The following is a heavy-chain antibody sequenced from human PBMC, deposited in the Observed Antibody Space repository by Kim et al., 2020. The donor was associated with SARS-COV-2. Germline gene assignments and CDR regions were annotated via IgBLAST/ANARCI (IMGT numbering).Heavy chain of an antibody. J-gene: IGHJ4*02. CDR3: AGESYDTNHYADY. D-gene: IGHD3-22*01. V-gene: IGHV4-61*02. Sequence: YTPPRKSRVTISVDTSKNQLSLKLSSVTAADTAVYYCAGESYDTNHYADYWGQGTLVTVSS.